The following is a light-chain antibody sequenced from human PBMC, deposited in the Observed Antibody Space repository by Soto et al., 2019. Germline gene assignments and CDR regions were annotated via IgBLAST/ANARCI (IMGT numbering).Light chain of an antibody. CDR2: STN. CDR3: VLYMGSGILA. Sequence: QTVVTQEPSFSVSPGGTVTLTCGLSSGSVSTSYYLSWYQQTPGQAPRTLIYSTNTRSSGVPDRFSGSILGNKAALTITGAQADDESDYYCVLYMGSGILAFGGGTQLTVL. V-gene: IGLV8-61*01. CDR1: SGSVSTSYY. J-gene: IGLJ7*01.